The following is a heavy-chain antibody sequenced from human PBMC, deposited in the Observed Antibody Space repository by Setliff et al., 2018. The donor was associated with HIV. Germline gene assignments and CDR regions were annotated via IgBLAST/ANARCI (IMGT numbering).Heavy chain of an antibody. Sequence: SETLSLTCTVSGASINSNFYYWSWIRQPAGKALEWIGRIYASGSTNYNPSLKSRVTLSVDTSKNQFSLKLSSVTAADTAVYYCATANEADYGDYAHLDYWGQGTLVTVSS. D-gene: IGHD4-17*01. J-gene: IGHJ4*02. V-gene: IGHV4-61*02. CDR1: GASINSNFYY. CDR2: IYASGST. CDR3: ATANEADYGDYAHLDY.